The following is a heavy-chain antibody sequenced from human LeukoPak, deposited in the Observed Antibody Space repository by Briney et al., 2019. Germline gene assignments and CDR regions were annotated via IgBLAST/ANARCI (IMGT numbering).Heavy chain of an antibody. D-gene: IGHD5-18*01. V-gene: IGHV1-2*06. J-gene: IGHJ4*02. CDR2: INPNSGGT. CDR3: ARGLGWGATAMVPDY. CDR1: GYTFTGYY. Sequence: ASVKVSCKASGYTFTGYYMHWVRQAPGQGLEWMGRINPNSGGTNYAQKFQGRVTMTRDTSISTAYMELSRLRSDDTAVYYCARGLGWGATAMVPDYWGQGTLVTVSS.